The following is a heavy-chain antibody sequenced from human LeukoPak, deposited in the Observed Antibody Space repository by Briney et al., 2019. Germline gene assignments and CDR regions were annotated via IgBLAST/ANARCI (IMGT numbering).Heavy chain of an antibody. Sequence: PSETLSLTCTVSGGSISSYYWSWIRQPPRKGLEWIGYIYYSGSTNYNPSLKSRVTISVDTSKNQFSLKLSSVTAADTAVYYCARDRTGYSSSWYLDYWGQGTLVTVSS. CDR3: ARDRTGYSSSWYLDY. CDR1: GGSISSYY. D-gene: IGHD6-13*01. V-gene: IGHV4-59*01. CDR2: IYYSGST. J-gene: IGHJ4*02.